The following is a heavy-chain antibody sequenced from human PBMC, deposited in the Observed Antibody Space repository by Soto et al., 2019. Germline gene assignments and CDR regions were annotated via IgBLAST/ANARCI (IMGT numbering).Heavy chain of an antibody. D-gene: IGHD6-19*01. V-gene: IGHV1-69*13. J-gene: IGHJ4*02. CDR2: IIPIFGTA. CDR3: ARCPPGYSSGWYFDY. CDR1: GGTFSSYA. Sequence: ASVKVSCKASGGTFSSYAISWVRQAPGQGLEWMGGIIPIFGTANYAQKFQGRVTITADESTSTAYMELSSLRSEDTAVYYCARCPPGYSSGWYFDYWGQGTLVTVSS.